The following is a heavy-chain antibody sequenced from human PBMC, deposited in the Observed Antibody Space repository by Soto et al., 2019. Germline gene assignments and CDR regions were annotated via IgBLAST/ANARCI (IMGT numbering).Heavy chain of an antibody. CDR2: IYHSGST. CDR3: ARADSDYYDNSGYPLD. D-gene: IGHD3-22*01. CDR1: GHSISSGYY. V-gene: IGHV4-38-2*01. Sequence: SETLSLTCAVSGHSISSGYYCGWVRQPPGKGLEWIGSIYHSGSTHYNASLKSRVTISVDTSKNHFSLKLNSVTAADTAVYYCARADSDYYDNSGYPLDWGQGTLVTVSS. J-gene: IGHJ4*02.